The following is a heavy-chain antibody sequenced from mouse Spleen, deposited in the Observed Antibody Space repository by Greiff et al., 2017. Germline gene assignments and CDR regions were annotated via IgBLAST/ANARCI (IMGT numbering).Heavy chain of an antibody. CDR1: GFTFSSYA. V-gene: IGHV5-9-3*01. Sequence: EVKLMESGGGLVKPGGSLKLSCAASGFTFSSYAMSWVRQTPEKRLEWVATISSGGSYTYYPDSVKGRFTISRDNAKNTLYLQMSSLRSEDTAMYYCARHTGTNFDYWGQGTTLTVSS. CDR3: ARHTGTNFDY. J-gene: IGHJ2*01. D-gene: IGHD4-1*01. CDR2: ISSGGSYT.